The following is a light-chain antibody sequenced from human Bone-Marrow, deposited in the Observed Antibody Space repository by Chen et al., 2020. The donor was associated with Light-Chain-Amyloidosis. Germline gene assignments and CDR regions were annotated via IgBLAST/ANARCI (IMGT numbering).Light chain of an antibody. Sequence: SYELTQPPLVSVSPGQTARITCSGDDLPTKYAYWYQQTPGQAPVLVIHRDTERPSGISERFSGSSSGTTATLTISGVQAEDEADYHCQSADSSGTYEVIFGGGTKLTVL. J-gene: IGLJ2*01. CDR1: DLPTKY. CDR3: QSADSSGTYEVI. CDR2: RDT. V-gene: IGLV3-25*03.